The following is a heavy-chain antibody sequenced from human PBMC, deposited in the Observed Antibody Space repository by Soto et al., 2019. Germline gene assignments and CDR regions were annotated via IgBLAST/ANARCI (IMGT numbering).Heavy chain of an antibody. CDR3: ARDSTKHSYGVDV. J-gene: IGHJ6*02. CDR1: GYTFTGAY. D-gene: IGHD3-10*01. Sequence: GASVKVSCKASGYTFTGAYIHWVRQAPGQGLEWMGCINPNSGGTEFAQKFQGRVIVTRDTSITTVYMEVNSLRSDDTGVYYCARDSTKHSYGVDVWGQGTAVTVSS. V-gene: IGHV1-2*02. CDR2: INPNSGGT.